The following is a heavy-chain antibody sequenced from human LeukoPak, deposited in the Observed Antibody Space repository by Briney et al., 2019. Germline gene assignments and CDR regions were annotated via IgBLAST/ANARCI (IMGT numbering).Heavy chain of an antibody. CDR2: INHSGST. Sequence: SETLSLTCAVYGGSFSGYYWSWIRQPPGKGLQWIGEINHSGSTNYNPSLKSRVTISVDTSKNQLSLKLSSVTAADTAVYYCARANYGMDVWGQGTTVTVSS. V-gene: IGHV4-34*01. CDR1: GGSFSGYY. J-gene: IGHJ6*02. CDR3: ARANYGMDV.